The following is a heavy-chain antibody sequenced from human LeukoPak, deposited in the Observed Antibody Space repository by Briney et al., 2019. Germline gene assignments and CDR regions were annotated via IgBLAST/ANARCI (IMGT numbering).Heavy chain of an antibody. CDR1: GGSISSGNYY. CDR3: ARGDFWSGYFDQ. V-gene: IGHV4-61*02. CDR2: IYTSGST. Sequence: SETLSLTCTVSGGSISSGNYYWSWIRQPAGKGLEWIGRIYTSGSTKYNPSLRSRVTISVDTSKNQITLKLSSVTAADTAVYYCARGDFWSGYFDQWGQGTLVTVSS. D-gene: IGHD3-3*01. J-gene: IGHJ4*02.